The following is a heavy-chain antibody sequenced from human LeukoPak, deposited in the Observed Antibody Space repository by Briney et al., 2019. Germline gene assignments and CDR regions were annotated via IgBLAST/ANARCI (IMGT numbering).Heavy chain of an antibody. J-gene: IGHJ4*02. CDR3: ARDLSRGWLVYSPGY. V-gene: IGHV1-8*01. CDR1: GYTFTSYD. Sequence: GASVKVSCKASGYTFTSYDINWVRQATGQGLEWMGWMNPNSGNTGYAQKLQGRVTMTTDTSTSTAYMELRSLRSDDTAVYYCARDLSRGWLVYSPGYWGQGTLVTVSS. CDR2: MNPNSGNT. D-gene: IGHD6-19*01.